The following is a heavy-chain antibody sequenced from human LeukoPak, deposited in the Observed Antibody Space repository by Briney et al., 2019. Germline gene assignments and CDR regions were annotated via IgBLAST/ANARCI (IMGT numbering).Heavy chain of an antibody. CDR3: ARSNSYGQAGSDY. Sequence: GASVKVSCKASGYTFTSYYMHWVRQAPGQGLEWMGIINPSGGSTSYAQKFQGRVTMTRDMPTGTVYMELSSLRSEDTAVYYCARSNSYGQAGSDYWGQGTLVTVSS. CDR1: GYTFTSYY. D-gene: IGHD5-18*01. J-gene: IGHJ4*02. CDR2: INPSGGST. V-gene: IGHV1-46*01.